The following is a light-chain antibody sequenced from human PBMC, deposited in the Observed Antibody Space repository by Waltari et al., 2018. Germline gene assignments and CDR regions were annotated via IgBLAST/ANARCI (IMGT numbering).Light chain of an antibody. CDR1: QDISGA. J-gene: IGKJ1*01. Sequence: EIQMTQSPSSVSASVGDRVTITCRATQDISGALAWYQQKPGQAPNLLIYAVSTLQSGVPSRFSGSGSVTDFTLTISGLQPEDLATYYCQQGSAFPPTFGHGTKVEIK. CDR2: AVS. CDR3: QQGSAFPPT. V-gene: IGKV1-12*01.